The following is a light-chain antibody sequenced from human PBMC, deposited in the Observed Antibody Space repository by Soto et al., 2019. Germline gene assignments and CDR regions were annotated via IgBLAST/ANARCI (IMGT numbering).Light chain of an antibody. CDR2: DAS. CDR3: QQYNTHSKT. Sequence: DIQMTQSPSTLSASVGDSVTITCRASQSISTSLAWYQQKPRKAPNLLIYDASSLASGVPLRFSGSGSGTEFSLTITSLQPDDVATFYCQQYNTHSKTFGQGTKVDIK. V-gene: IGKV1-5*01. J-gene: IGKJ1*01. CDR1: QSISTS.